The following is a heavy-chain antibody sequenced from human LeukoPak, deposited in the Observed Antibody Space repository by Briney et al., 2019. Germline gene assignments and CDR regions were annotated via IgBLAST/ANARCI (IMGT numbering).Heavy chain of an antibody. Sequence: GGSLRLSCAASGFTFSRYCMHWVRQAPGKGLVWVSRINSDGSSTGYADSVKGRFTISRDNAKNTLYLQMNSLRAEDTAVYFCVRPPGGISNWFDPWGQGTLVTVSS. CDR1: GFTFSRYC. V-gene: IGHV3-74*01. CDR2: INSDGSST. CDR3: VRPPGGISNWFDP. J-gene: IGHJ5*02. D-gene: IGHD3-16*01.